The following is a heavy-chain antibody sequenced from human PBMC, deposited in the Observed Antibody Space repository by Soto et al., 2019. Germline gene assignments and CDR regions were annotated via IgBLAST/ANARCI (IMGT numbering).Heavy chain of an antibody. CDR3: AKGYYDSPGYLTHLMGDH. CDR2: ISGSGGDT. V-gene: IGHV3-23*01. D-gene: IGHD3-22*01. J-gene: IGHJ4*02. Sequence: EVQLLESGGGLVQPGGSLRLSCAVSGFTFSNYVINWVRQAPGKGLEWVSGISGSGGDTYYADSVKGRFTISRDNSKNTLSLQMNSLRAEDTAVYYCAKGYYDSPGYLTHLMGDHWGQGTLVTVSS. CDR1: GFTFSNYV.